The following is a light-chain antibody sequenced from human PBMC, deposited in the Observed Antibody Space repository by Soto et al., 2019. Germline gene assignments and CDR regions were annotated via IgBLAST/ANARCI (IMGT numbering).Light chain of an antibody. V-gene: IGLV2-14*01. CDR3: CSYASGSIYV. CDR2: EVG. J-gene: IGLJ1*01. CDR1: SSDVGAYNY. Sequence: SALTQPASVSGSPGQSITISCTGTSSDVGAYNYVSWYLQYPGKAPKLMIYEVGNRPSGVSNRFSGSKSGNTASLTISGLQAGDEADYYCCSYASGSIYVFGTGTKVTVL.